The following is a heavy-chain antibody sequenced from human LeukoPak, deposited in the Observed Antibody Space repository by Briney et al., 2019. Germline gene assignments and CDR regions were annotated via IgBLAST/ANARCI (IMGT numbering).Heavy chain of an antibody. D-gene: IGHD6-13*01. Sequence: GGSLRLSCAASGFTFDDYAMHWVRHAPGKGLEWVSGISWNSGSIGYADSVKGRFTISRDNAKNSLYLQMNSLKTEDTAVYYCTSPHIAAAGDGSYFDYWGQGTLVTVSS. V-gene: IGHV3-9*01. CDR2: ISWNSGSI. CDR1: GFTFDDYA. CDR3: TSPHIAAAGDGSYFDY. J-gene: IGHJ4*02.